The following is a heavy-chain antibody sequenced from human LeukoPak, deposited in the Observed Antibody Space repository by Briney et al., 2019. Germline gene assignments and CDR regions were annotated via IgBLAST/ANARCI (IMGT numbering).Heavy chain of an antibody. CDR1: GYTFTDYY. Sequence: ASVTVSCKASGYTFTDYYMHWGRQAPGQGLEWMGRINPNSGGTNYAQKFQGRVTMTRDTSISTAYMELSRLRFDDTAVYYCARQYYDSSGYYLYYFDYWGQGTLVTVSS. V-gene: IGHV1-2*06. D-gene: IGHD3-22*01. CDR2: INPNSGGT. CDR3: ARQYYDSSGYYLYYFDY. J-gene: IGHJ4*02.